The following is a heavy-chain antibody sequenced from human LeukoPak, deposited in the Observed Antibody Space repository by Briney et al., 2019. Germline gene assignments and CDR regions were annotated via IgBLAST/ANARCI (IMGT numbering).Heavy chain of an antibody. CDR3: AREGADHNFDF. J-gene: IGHJ4*02. D-gene: IGHD1-14*01. V-gene: IGHV1-3*01. CDR1: GYSFASYA. Sequence: ASVKVSCKASGYSFASYALHWVRQAPGQRLEWMGWINAGNGNTKYSQKLQGRVTITRDTSASTAYMELSSLRSEDTAVYYCAREGADHNFDFWGQGTLVPVSS. CDR2: INAGNGNT.